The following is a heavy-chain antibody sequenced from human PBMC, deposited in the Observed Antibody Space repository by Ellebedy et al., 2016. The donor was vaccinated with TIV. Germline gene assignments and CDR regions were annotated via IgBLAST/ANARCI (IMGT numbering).Heavy chain of an antibody. Sequence: PGGSLRLSCAAPGFTFSSHCMHWVRQAPGKGLVWVSRINRDGSITTYADSVKGRFTLSRDNAKNTLYLQMNSLRAEETAVYYCTRGGGIAGVGEFDYWGQGTLVTVSS. V-gene: IGHV3-74*01. CDR2: INRDGSIT. D-gene: IGHD6-13*01. J-gene: IGHJ4*02. CDR1: GFTFSSHC. CDR3: TRGGGIAGVGEFDY.